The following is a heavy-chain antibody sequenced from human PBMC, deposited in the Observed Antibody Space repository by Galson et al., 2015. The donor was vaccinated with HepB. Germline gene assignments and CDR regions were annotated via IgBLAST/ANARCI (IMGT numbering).Heavy chain of an antibody. D-gene: IGHD3-10*01. CDR2: ITSDGTTM. CDR1: GFTFNHYY. V-gene: IGHV3-11*01. Sequence: SLRLSCAASGFTFNHYYMNWIRQAPGKGLEWVSYITSDGTTMYYADSVKGRFTISRDNAKNSLYLEMNSLRAEDTAVYYCARDSFGQGPEFDYRGQGNLVTVSS. J-gene: IGHJ4*02. CDR3: ARDSFGQGPEFDY.